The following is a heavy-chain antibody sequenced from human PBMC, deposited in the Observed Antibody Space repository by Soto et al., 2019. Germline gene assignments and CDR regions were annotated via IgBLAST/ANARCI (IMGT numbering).Heavy chain of an antibody. CDR2: MNPINGAT. CDR1: GYDFTAYD. Sequence: ASVKVSCKTSGYDFTAYDINWVRQASGQGLEWMGWMNPINGATGSARRFQGRVSMTRNTATGTAYLELTSLRSDDTGVYYCGRGPSPRAPAGGTPYYYAMDVWGQGTTVTVSS. CDR3: GRGPSPRAPAGGTPYYYAMDV. J-gene: IGHJ6*02. D-gene: IGHD6-13*01. V-gene: IGHV1-8*02.